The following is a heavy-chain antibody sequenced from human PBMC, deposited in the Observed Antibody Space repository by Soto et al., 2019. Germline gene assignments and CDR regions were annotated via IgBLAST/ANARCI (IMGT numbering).Heavy chain of an antibody. CDR2: MNPNSGNT. Sequence: QVQLVQSGAEVKKPGASVKVSCKASGYTFTSYDINWVRQATGQGLEWMGWMNPNSGNTGYAQKFQGRVTMTRNTSISTAYMELSSLRSEDTAVYYCAKSMRGLRGVHYYYAMDVWGQGTTVTVSS. V-gene: IGHV1-8*01. J-gene: IGHJ6*02. CDR1: GYTFTSYD. CDR3: AKSMRGLRGVHYYYAMDV. D-gene: IGHD3-10*01.